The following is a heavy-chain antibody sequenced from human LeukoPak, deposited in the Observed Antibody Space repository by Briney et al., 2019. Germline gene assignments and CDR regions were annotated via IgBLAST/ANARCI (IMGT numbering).Heavy chain of an antibody. Sequence: ASVKVSCKASGYTFTSYGISWVRQAPGQGLEWMGWISAYNGNTNYAQKLQGRVTMATDTSTSTAYMELRSLRSDDTAVYYCARYYDSSGYIAFDIWGQGTMVTVSS. CDR3: ARYYDSSGYIAFDI. V-gene: IGHV1-18*01. CDR2: ISAYNGNT. D-gene: IGHD3-22*01. CDR1: GYTFTSYG. J-gene: IGHJ3*02.